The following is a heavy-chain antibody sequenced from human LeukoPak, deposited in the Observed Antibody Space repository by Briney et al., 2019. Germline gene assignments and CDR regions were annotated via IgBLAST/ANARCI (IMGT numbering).Heavy chain of an antibody. CDR1: VGTFSSYA. CDR3: ARGGLYCSGGSCLRFDP. J-gene: IGHJ5*02. CDR2: IIPIFGTA. D-gene: IGHD2-15*01. V-gene: IGHV1-69*13. Sequence: GASVNVSCKASVGTFSSYAISWVRQAPGQGLEWMGGIIPIFGTANYAQKFQGRVTITADESTSTAYMELSSLRSEDTAVYYCARGGLYCSGGSCLRFDPWGQGTLVTVSS.